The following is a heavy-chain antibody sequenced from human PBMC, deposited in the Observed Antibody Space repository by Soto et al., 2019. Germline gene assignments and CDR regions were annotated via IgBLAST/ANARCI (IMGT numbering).Heavy chain of an antibody. D-gene: IGHD6-19*01. V-gene: IGHV4-34*01. J-gene: IGHJ4*02. Sequence: QVQLQQSGAGLLKPSETLSLTCAVYGESFSGYIWTWIRQTPGKGLQWSGQINHSGSASYNPSLKSRVTISVHTSNSQFSLELSSVTAADTVVYYCARGLITGSHYSGGWYYFDSWGQGTQVTVSS. CDR3: ARGLITGSHYSGGWYYFDS. CDR2: INHSGSA. CDR1: GESFSGYI.